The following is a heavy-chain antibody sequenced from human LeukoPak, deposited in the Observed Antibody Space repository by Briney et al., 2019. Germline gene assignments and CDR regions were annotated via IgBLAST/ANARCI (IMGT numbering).Heavy chain of an antibody. D-gene: IGHD6-13*01. CDR1: GFTFSSYE. CDR3: ASSRWYGLDY. J-gene: IGHJ4*02. Sequence: PGGSLRLSCAASGFTFSSYEMNWVRQAPGKGLEWISYISSSGSTMYYADSVKGRFTISRDNAKNSLYLQMNSLRAEDTAIYYCASSRWYGLDYWGQGTLVTVSS. V-gene: IGHV3-48*03. CDR2: ISSSGSTM.